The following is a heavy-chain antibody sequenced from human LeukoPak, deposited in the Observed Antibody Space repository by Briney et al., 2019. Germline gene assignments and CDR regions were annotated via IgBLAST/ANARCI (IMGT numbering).Heavy chain of an antibody. J-gene: IGHJ4*02. V-gene: IGHV4-59*08. CDR1: GGSLSRYY. CDR2: IYYSGST. CDR3: ARLASGSYGPLTPFDY. D-gene: IGHD1-26*01. Sequence: PSETLSLTCTVSGGSLSRYYWSWIRQPPRKGLEWMGDIYYSGSTNYNPSLKSRVTISVDTSKNQFSLRLSSVTAADTAVYYSARLASGSYGPLTPFDYWGQGTLVTVSS.